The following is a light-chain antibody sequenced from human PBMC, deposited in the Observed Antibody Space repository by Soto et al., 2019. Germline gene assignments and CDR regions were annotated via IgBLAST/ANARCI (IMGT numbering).Light chain of an antibody. CDR2: GAS. V-gene: IGKV3-20*01. CDR3: QQYGSSYT. J-gene: IGKJ2*01. CDR1: QSVSSSY. Sequence: EIVLTQSPGTLSLSPGERATLSCRASQSVSSSYLAWYQQKPGQAPRLLIYGASSRATGIPDRFSGSGSRIDFTLTISRLEPEDFAVYYCQQYGSSYTFGQGTKLEIK.